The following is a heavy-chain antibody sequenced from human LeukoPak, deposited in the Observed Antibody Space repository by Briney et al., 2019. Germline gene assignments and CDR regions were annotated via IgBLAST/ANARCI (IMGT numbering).Heavy chain of an antibody. D-gene: IGHD2-15*01. J-gene: IGHJ3*02. Sequence: SETLSLTCTVSGGPISTSYFWGWVRQPPGKGLEWIGTTDYSGTTYYNPSLKSRVTISVDTSKNQFSLKLSSVTAPDTAVYYCARHSGGSYVFAFDIWGHGTMFTVSS. CDR1: GGPISTSYF. CDR2: TDYSGTT. CDR3: ARHSGGSYVFAFDI. V-gene: IGHV4-39*01.